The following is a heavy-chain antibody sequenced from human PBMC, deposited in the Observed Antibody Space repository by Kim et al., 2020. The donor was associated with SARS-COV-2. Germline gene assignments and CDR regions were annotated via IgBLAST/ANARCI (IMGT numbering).Heavy chain of an antibody. V-gene: IGHV3-23*01. D-gene: IGHD3-16*01. Sequence: GGSLRLSCVASGFAFSTYAMSWVRQAPGKGPEWVSGISASGSTSYYADSVRGRFTISRDNLQDKIHLQMDSLRVEDTAIYYCAKTFGFWDNGDQRYYYH. CDR1: GFAFSTYA. J-gene: IGHJ6*03. CDR2: ISASGSTS. CDR3: AKTFGFWDNGDQRYYYH.